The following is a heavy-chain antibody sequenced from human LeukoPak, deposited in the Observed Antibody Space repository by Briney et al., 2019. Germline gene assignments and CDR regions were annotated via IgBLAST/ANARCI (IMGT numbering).Heavy chain of an antibody. D-gene: IGHD4-17*01. CDR2: IYYSGST. J-gene: IGHJ4*02. CDR3: ARESAGRTTVTTSFAIDY. Sequence: SETLSLTCTVSGGSISSYFWSWIRQPPGKGLEWIGYIYYSGSTNYNPSLKSRVTISVDTSKNQFSLKLSSVTAADTAVYYCARESAGRTTVTTSFAIDYWGQGTLVTVSS. V-gene: IGHV4-59*01. CDR1: GGSISSYF.